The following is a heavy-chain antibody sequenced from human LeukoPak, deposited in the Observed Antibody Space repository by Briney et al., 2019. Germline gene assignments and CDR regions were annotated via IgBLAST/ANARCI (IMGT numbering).Heavy chain of an antibody. D-gene: IGHD5-18*01. J-gene: IGHJ4*02. CDR3: ARDRMDTALAFFFDY. CDR2: IFYNGTT. Sequence: SETLSLTCSDSGGSIISYGYYWTWIRQYPGKGLEWIGNIFYNGTTYYNPSFKGRVTVSGDTSKNQFSLNLNSLTAADTAVYYCARDRMDTALAFFFDYWGQGTLVTVSS. V-gene: IGHV4-31*03. CDR1: GGSIISYGYY.